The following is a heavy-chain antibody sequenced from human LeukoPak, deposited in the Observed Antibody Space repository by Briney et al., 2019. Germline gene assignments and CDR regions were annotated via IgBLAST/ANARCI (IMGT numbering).Heavy chain of an antibody. Sequence: SETLSLTCTVSGGSISSGGYYWSWIRQHPGKGLEWIGYVYYSGSTYYNPSLKSRVTISVDTSKNQFSLKLSSVTAADTAVCYCARDWFGSGRLDPWGQGTLVTVSS. D-gene: IGHD3-10*01. CDR3: ARDWFGSGRLDP. V-gene: IGHV4-31*03. CDR1: GGSISSGGYY. CDR2: VYYSGST. J-gene: IGHJ5*02.